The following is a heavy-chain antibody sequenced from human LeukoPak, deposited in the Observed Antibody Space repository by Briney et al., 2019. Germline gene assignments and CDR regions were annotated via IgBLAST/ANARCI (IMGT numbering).Heavy chain of an antibody. CDR1: GFTFSSYG. D-gene: IGHD6-19*01. V-gene: IGHV3-33*01. CDR2: IWYDGSNK. CDR3: AGGSPRNSGGGYGLAY. J-gene: IGHJ4*02. Sequence: GGSLRHSCAASGFTFSSYGMHWVRQAPGKGLEWVAVIWYDGSNKYYADSVKGRFTISRDNSKNTLYLQMNSLRAEDTAVYYCAGGSPRNSGGGYGLAYWGQGTLVTAS.